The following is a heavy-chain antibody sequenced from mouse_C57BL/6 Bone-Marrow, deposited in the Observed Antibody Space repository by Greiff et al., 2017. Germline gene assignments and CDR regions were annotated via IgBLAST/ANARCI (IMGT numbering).Heavy chain of an antibody. CDR1: GFTFSSYA. V-gene: IGHV5-4*01. CDR2: ISDGGSYT. J-gene: IGHJ3*01. Sequence: EVKLVESGGGLVKPGGSLKLSCAASGFTFSSYAMSWVRQTPEKRLEWVATISDGGSYTYYPDNVKGRFTISRDNAKNNLYLQMSHLKSEDTAMYYCARDRDSSGYGYWGQGTLVTVSA. CDR3: ARDRDSSGYGY. D-gene: IGHD3-2*02.